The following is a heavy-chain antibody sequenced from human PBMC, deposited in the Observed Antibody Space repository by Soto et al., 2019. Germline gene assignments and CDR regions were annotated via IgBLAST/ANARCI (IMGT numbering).Heavy chain of an antibody. CDR2: INAGNGNT. V-gene: IGHV1-3*01. Sequence: ASVKVSCKASGYTFISYAMHWVRQAPGQRLEWMGWINAGNGNTKYSQKFQGRVTITRDTSASTAYMELSSLRSEDTAVYYCARDPVLRYNWNYVGGDNWFDPWGQGTLVTVSS. CDR1: GYTFISYA. D-gene: IGHD1-7*01. CDR3: ARDPVLRYNWNYVGGDNWFDP. J-gene: IGHJ5*02.